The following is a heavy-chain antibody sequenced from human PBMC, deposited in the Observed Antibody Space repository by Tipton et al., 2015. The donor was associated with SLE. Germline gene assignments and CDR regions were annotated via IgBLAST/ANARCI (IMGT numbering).Heavy chain of an antibody. Sequence: VQLVQSGAEVKEPGESLTISCKGSGHSFTDYWIAWVRQVPGKGLESMGIIYPRDSDTRYSPSFQGQVTISADKSITTAYLRWDNLKASDTAIYYCARRVGYCTSTTCSLSPNHDAFDVWGQRAMVTVSS. V-gene: IGHV5-51*03. CDR3: ARRVGYCTSTTCSLSPNHDAFDV. J-gene: IGHJ3*01. D-gene: IGHD2-2*01. CDR1: GHSFTDYW. CDR2: IYPRDSDT.